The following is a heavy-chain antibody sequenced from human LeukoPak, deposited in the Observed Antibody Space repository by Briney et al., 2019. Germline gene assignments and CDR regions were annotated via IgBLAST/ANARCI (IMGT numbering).Heavy chain of an antibody. V-gene: IGHV3-30*04. Sequence: GESLRLSCAASGFTFSSYAMHWVRQAPGKGLEWVAVISYDGSNKYYADSVKGRFTISRDNSKNTLYLQMNSLRAEDTAVYYCARDLLRSITIFGVVTVGTGNWFDPWGQGTLVTVSS. CDR1: GFTFSSYA. CDR2: ISYDGSNK. D-gene: IGHD3-3*01. J-gene: IGHJ5*02. CDR3: ARDLLRSITIFGVVTVGTGNWFDP.